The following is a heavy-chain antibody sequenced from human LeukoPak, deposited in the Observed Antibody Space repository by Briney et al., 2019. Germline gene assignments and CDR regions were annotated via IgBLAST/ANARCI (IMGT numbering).Heavy chain of an antibody. CDR3: AKDGDSDGYFDWLLYGYYFDY. CDR1: GFTFSSYG. CDR2: IRYDGSNK. J-gene: IGHJ4*02. D-gene: IGHD3-9*01. V-gene: IGHV3-30*02. Sequence: GGSLRLSCAASGFTFSSYGMHWVRQAPGKGLEWVAFIRYDGSNKYYAGSVKGRFTISRDNSKNTLYLQMNSLRAEDTAVYYCAKDGDSDGYFDWLLYGYYFDYWGQGTLVTVSS.